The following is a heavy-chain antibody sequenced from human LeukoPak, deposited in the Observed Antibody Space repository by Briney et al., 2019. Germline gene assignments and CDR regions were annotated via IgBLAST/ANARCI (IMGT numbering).Heavy chain of an antibody. D-gene: IGHD5-12*01. J-gene: IGHJ4*02. CDR3: ARRDSGYVFDY. V-gene: IGHV3-66*04. CDR1: GFTVSSNY. Sequence: GGSLRPSCAASGFTVSSNYMSWVRQAPGKGLEWVSVIYSGGSTYYADSVKGRFTISRDNSKNTLYLQMNSLRAEDTAVYYCARRDSGYVFDYWGQGTLVTVSS. CDR2: IYSGGST.